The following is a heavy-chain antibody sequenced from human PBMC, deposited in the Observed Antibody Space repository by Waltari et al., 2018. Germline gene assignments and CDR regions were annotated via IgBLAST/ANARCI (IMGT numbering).Heavy chain of an antibody. Sequence: QVQLVQSGAEVKKPGASVKVSCKASGYTFTSYGISWVRQAPGQGLEWMGWISAYNGNTNYAQKLQGRVTMTTDTSTSTAYMELRSLRSDDTAVYYCAVGPYGSGNPAGRNYYMDVWGQGTLVTVSS. D-gene: IGHD3-10*01. J-gene: IGHJ4*02. V-gene: IGHV1-18*01. CDR3: AVGPYGSGNPAGRNYYMDV. CDR2: ISAYNGNT. CDR1: GYTFTSYG.